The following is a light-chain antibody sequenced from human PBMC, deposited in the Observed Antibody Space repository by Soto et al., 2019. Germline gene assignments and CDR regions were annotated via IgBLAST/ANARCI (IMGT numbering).Light chain of an antibody. V-gene: IGKV1-5*03. CDR2: KAS. J-gene: IGKJ1*01. Sequence: DIQMTQSPSTLSASLGDRVTITCRASQSISSWLAWYQQKTGKAPNILIHKASHLESGVPSRFSGSGSGTECTLTISSLQPGDFETYYCQHYNTYPWTFGQGTKVDI. CDR1: QSISSW. CDR3: QHYNTYPWT.